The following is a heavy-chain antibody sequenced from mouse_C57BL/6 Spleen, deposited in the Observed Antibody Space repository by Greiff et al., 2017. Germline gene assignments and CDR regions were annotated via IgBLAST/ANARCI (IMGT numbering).Heavy chain of an antibody. Sequence: VQGVESGAELAKPGASVKLSCKASGYTFTSYWMHWVKQRPVQGLEWIGYINPSSGYTKYNQKFKDKATLTADKSSSTAYMQLSSLTYENSAVYYCARGYGSSLGFAYWGQGTLVTVSA. V-gene: IGHV1-7*01. CDR1: GYTFTSYW. CDR2: INPSSGYT. CDR3: ARGYGSSLGFAY. J-gene: IGHJ3*01. D-gene: IGHD1-1*01.